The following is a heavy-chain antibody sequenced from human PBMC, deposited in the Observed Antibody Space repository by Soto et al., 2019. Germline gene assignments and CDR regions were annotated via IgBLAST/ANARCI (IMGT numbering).Heavy chain of an antibody. J-gene: IGHJ3*02. Sequence: GGSLRLSCVASGFTFSSYAMSWVRQAPGKGLEWVSVFSVSGGNTYYADSVKGRFTISRDNSKNTLYLQMSSLRADDTAVYYCARRGDYDSSGYYGGDDAFDIWGQGTMVTVSS. CDR2: FSVSGGNT. V-gene: IGHV3-23*01. CDR1: GFTFSSYA. CDR3: ARRGDYDSSGYYGGDDAFDI. D-gene: IGHD3-22*01.